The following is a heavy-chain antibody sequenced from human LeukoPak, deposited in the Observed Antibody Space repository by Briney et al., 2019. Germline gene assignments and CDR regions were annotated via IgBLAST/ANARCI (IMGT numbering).Heavy chain of an antibody. Sequence: PSETLSLTCTVSGGSISSYYWSWIRQPPGKGLEWIGYIYYSGSTNYNPSLKSRVTISVDTSKNQFSLKLSSVTAADTAVYYCARGWGYCSSTSCSHNWFDPWGQGTLVTVSS. CDR1: GGSISSYY. J-gene: IGHJ5*02. CDR3: ARGWGYCSSTSCSHNWFDP. D-gene: IGHD2-2*01. V-gene: IGHV4-59*01. CDR2: IYYSGST.